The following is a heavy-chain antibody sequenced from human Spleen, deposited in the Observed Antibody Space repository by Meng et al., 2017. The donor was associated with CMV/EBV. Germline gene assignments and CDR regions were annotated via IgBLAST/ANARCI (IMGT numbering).Heavy chain of an antibody. CDR1: GFTFSSYG. CDR3: ANGETIVVVPAAPHDAFDI. Sequence: GESLKISCAASGFTFSSYGMHWVRQAPGKGLEWVAFIRYDGSNKYYADSVKGRFTISRDNAKNSLYLQMNSLRAEDTALYYCANGETIVVVPAAPHDAFDIWGQGTMVTVSS. V-gene: IGHV3-30*02. CDR2: IRYDGSNK. J-gene: IGHJ3*02. D-gene: IGHD2-2*01.